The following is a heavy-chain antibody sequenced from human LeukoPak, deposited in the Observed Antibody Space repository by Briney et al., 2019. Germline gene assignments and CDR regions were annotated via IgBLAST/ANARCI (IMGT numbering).Heavy chain of an antibody. D-gene: IGHD3-22*01. V-gene: IGHV4-34*01. CDR2: INHSGST. Sequence: SETLSLTCAVYGGSFSGYCWSWIRQPPGKGLEWIGEINHSGSTYYNPSLKSRVTISVDTSKNQFSLKLSSVTAADTAVYYCARVRYYYDSSGYYAGAFDIWGQGTMVTVSS. J-gene: IGHJ3*02. CDR1: GGSFSGYC. CDR3: ARVRYYYDSSGYYAGAFDI.